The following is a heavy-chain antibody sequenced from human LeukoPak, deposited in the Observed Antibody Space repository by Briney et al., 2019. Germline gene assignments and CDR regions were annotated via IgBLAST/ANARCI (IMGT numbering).Heavy chain of an antibody. J-gene: IGHJ4*02. D-gene: IGHD6-19*01. Sequence: SETLSLTCTVFGGSISSYYCSWIRQPPGKGLECIGYIYYSVTTNYNTPLKSRVTISVDTSKNQFSLKLNSVTAADTAVYYCARGSSSGWYGFDSWGQGTLVTVSS. CDR1: GGSISSYY. CDR3: ARGSSSGWYGFDS. V-gene: IGHV4-59*01. CDR2: IYYSVTT.